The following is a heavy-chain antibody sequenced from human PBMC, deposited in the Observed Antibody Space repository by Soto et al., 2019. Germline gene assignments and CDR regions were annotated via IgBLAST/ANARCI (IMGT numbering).Heavy chain of an antibody. D-gene: IGHD3-3*01. CDR2: MNPNSGNT. Sequence: ASVKVSCKASGYTLTSYDINWVRRAPGQGLEWMGWMNPNSGNTGYAQKFQGRVTMTRNTSISTAYMELSSLRSEDTAVYYCARGIRYYDFWSGAPGYYYMDVWGKGTTVTVSS. CDR1: GYTLTSYD. J-gene: IGHJ6*03. CDR3: ARGIRYYDFWSGAPGYYYMDV. V-gene: IGHV1-8*01.